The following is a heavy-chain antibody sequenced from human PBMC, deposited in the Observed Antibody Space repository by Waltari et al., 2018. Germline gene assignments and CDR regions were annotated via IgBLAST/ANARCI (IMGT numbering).Heavy chain of an antibody. V-gene: IGHV4-38-2*02. J-gene: IGHJ5*02. Sequence: QVQLRESGPGLVKPSETLSLTCAVSSYSMTSGYYWGWIRQPPGKGLEWIGSIYHTGSTYYNPALKSRVTISVDTSKNQFSLNLFSVTATDTAVYYCAREHTVIRRVSSSNWFDPWGQGTLVTVSS. D-gene: IGHD2-21*01. CDR3: AREHTVIRRVSSSNWFDP. CDR1: SYSMTSGYY. CDR2: IYHTGST.